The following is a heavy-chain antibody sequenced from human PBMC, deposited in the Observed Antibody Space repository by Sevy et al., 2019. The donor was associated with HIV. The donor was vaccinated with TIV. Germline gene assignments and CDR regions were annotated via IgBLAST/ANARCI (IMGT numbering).Heavy chain of an antibody. CDR1: GYTLTELS. V-gene: IGHV1-24*01. J-gene: IGHJ4*02. Sequence: ASVKVSCKVSGYTLTELSMHWVRQAPGKGLEWMGSFDPEDGETIYAQNFQGRVTMTEDRSTDTAYMELSSLRSEDTAVYYFATTKDYYDSSGYPFDYWGQGTLVTVSS. CDR3: ATTKDYYDSSGYPFDY. CDR2: FDPEDGET. D-gene: IGHD3-22*01.